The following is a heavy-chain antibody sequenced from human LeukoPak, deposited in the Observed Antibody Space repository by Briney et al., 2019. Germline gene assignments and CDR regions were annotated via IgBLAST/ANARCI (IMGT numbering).Heavy chain of an antibody. Sequence: PGGSLRPSCAASGFTFSSYEMNWVRQAPGKGLEWVSYISSSGSTIYYADSVKGRFTISRDNAKNSLYLQMNSLRAEDTAVYYCARSAGIVVGGFDPWGQGTLVTVSS. CDR3: ARSAGIVVGGFDP. CDR2: ISSSGSTI. J-gene: IGHJ5*02. D-gene: IGHD6-19*01. V-gene: IGHV3-48*03. CDR1: GFTFSSYE.